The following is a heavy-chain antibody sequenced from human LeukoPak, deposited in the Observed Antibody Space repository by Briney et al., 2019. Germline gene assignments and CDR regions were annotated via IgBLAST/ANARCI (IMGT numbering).Heavy chain of an antibody. J-gene: IGHJ3*02. V-gene: IGHV3-30*02. Sequence: GGSLRLSCAASGFTFSSYGMHWVRQAPGKGLEWVAFIRYDGSNKYYADSVKGRFTIPRDNSKNTLYLQMNSLRAEDTAVYYCAKDRGGVGATGAFDIWGQGTMVTVSS. D-gene: IGHD1-26*01. CDR2: IRYDGSNK. CDR1: GFTFSSYG. CDR3: AKDRGGVGATGAFDI.